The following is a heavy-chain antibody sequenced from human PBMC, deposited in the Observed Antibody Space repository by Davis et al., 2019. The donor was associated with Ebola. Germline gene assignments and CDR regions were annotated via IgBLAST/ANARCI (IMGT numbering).Heavy chain of an antibody. J-gene: IGHJ4*02. Sequence: ASVKVSCKASGYTFTTHAMHWMRQAPGQGLEWMGRINPNSGGTNYAQKFQGRVTMTRDTSISTAYMVLSRLRSDDTAVYYCASHCGGDCYTSGWGQGTLVTVSS. CDR1: GYTFTTHA. CDR3: ASHCGGDCYTSG. D-gene: IGHD2-21*02. CDR2: INPNSGGT. V-gene: IGHV1-2*06.